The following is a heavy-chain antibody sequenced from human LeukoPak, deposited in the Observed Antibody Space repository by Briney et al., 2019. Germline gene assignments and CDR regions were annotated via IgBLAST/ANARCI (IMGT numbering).Heavy chain of an antibody. V-gene: IGHV3-53*01. Sequence: PGGSLRLSCAASGFTVSSNYMSWVRQAPGKGLEWVSVIYSGGSTYYADSVKGRFTISRDNSKNTLYLQMNSLRAEDTAVYYCARAETYCSSTSCSSGFDPWGQGTLVTVSP. CDR3: ARAETYCSSTSCSSGFDP. D-gene: IGHD2-2*01. J-gene: IGHJ5*02. CDR1: GFTVSSNY. CDR2: IYSGGST.